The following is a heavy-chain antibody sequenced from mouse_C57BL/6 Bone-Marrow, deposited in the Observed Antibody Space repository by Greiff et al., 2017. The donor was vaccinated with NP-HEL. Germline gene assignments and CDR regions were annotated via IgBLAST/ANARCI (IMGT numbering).Heavy chain of an antibody. CDR2: ISGGGGNT. Sequence: DVKLVESGGGLVKPGGSLKLSCAASGFTFSSYTMSWVRQTPEKRLEWVATISGGGGNTYYPDSVKGRFTISRDNAKNTLYLQMSSLRSEDTALYYCASDYYYGSSYGAYWGQGTLVTVSA. CDR3: ASDYYYGSSYGAY. D-gene: IGHD1-1*01. V-gene: IGHV5-9*01. J-gene: IGHJ3*01. CDR1: GFTFSSYT.